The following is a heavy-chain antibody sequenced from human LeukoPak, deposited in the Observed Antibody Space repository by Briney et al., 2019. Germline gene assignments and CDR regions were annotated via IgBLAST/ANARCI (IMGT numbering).Heavy chain of an antibody. V-gene: IGHV4-59*12. Sequence: ETLSLTCTVSGGSISSYYWSWIRQAPGKGLEWMGYIYYSGSTNYNPSLQSRVTISVDTSKNQFSLKLSSVTATDTAMYYCAKARRGGYNFPWYFELWGRGTLVTVSS. D-gene: IGHD5-24*01. CDR2: IYYSGST. CDR3: AKARRGGYNFPWYFEL. J-gene: IGHJ2*01. CDR1: GGSISSYY.